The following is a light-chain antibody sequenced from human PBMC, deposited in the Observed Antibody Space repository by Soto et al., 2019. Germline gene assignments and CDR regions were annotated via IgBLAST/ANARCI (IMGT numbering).Light chain of an antibody. CDR3: STYTSSSTLLYV. CDR2: DVS. J-gene: IGLJ1*01. V-gene: IGLV2-14*01. CDR1: SSDVGGYNY. Sequence: QSALTQPASVSGSPGQSITISCTGTSSDVGGYNYVSWYQQHPGKAPKLMIYDVSNRPSGVSNRFSGSKSGNTASLTISGVHAEDAADYYCSTYTSSSTLLYVFGTGTKLTVL.